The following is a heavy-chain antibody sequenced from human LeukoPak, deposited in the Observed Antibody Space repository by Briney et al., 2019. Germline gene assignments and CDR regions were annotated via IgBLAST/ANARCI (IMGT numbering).Heavy chain of an antibody. CDR3: AKDSSGWHEYFQH. D-gene: IGHD6-19*01. V-gene: IGHV3-7*03. CDR1: GFNFRYFW. Sequence: GGSLRLTCLGSGFNFRYFWMSWVRQAPGKGLEWVANINHDGRETYYADSVKGRFIISRDNAKDSLFLQMNSLRAEDTALYYCAKDSSGWHEYFQHWGQGTLVTVSS. J-gene: IGHJ1*01. CDR2: INHDGRET.